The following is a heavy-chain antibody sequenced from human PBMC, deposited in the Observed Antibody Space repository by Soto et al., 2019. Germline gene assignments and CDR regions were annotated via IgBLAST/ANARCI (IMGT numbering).Heavy chain of an antibody. V-gene: IGHV1-18*01. CDR3: ASFGCRSYGFLYY. CDR1: GYTFTSYG. D-gene: IGHD5-18*01. CDR2: ISAYNGNT. J-gene: IGHJ4*02. Sequence: QVQLVQSGAEVKKPGASVKVSCKASGYTFTSYGISWVRQAPGQGLEWMGWISAYNGNTNYAQKVQGRVTMTTDTFKSIAYMGRLRLRSDDTAVYYCASFGCRSYGFLYYWGEGTLVTVSS.